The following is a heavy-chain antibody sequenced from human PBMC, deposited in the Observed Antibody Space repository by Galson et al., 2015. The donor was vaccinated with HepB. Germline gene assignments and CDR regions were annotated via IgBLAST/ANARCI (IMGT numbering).Heavy chain of an antibody. CDR3: ASLGYCSGTADCYGTS. V-gene: IGHV4-4*02. J-gene: IGHJ5*02. Sequence: NYNPSLKSRLTISVDKSKNQFSLKLSSVTAADTAMYYCASLGYCSGTADCYGTSWGQGTLVTVSS. D-gene: IGHD2-15*01.